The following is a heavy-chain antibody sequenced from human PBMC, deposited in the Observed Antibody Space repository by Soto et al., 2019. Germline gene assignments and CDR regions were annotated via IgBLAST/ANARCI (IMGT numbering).Heavy chain of an antibody. V-gene: IGHV4-30-4*01. D-gene: IGHD1-7*01. Sequence: SETLSLTXTVSGDSISNGDYYWSWIRQPPGKGLEWIGYIYHSGSTYYTPSLKSRVTISVDTSKNQFSLKLSSVTAADTAVYYCATDHALAGTSVSDYWGQGTLVTVSS. CDR3: ATDHALAGTSVSDY. CDR2: IYHSGST. CDR1: GDSISNGDYY. J-gene: IGHJ4*02.